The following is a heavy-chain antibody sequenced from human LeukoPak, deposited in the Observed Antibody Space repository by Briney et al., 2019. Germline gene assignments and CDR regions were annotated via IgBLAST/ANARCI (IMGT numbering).Heavy chain of an antibody. CDR3: ARLKVGVTSIDY. D-gene: IGHD1-26*01. V-gene: IGHV1-2*02. CDR2: INPNSGGT. J-gene: IGHJ4*02. Sequence: ASVKVSCKASGYTFSGHWLQWVRQAPGQGLEWMGWINPNSGGTNYAQKFQGRVTMTRDTSISTAYMELSSLRSDDTAVYYCARLKVGVTSIDYWGQGALVTVSS. CDR1: GYTFSGHW.